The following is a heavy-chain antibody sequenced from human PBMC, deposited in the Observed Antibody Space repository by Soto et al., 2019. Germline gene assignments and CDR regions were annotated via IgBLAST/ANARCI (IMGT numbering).Heavy chain of an antibody. CDR2: IYYSGST. D-gene: IGHD6-19*01. CDR3: ARHPKSSGYLNWFDP. Sequence: QLQLQESGPGLVKPSETLSLTCTVSGGSISSSSYYWGWIRQPPGKGLEWIGRIYYSGSTYYNPSLKSRVTISVDTSKNQFSLKLSSVTAADTAVYYCARHPKSSGYLNWFDPWGQGTLVTVSS. CDR1: GGSISSSSYY. V-gene: IGHV4-39*01. J-gene: IGHJ5*02.